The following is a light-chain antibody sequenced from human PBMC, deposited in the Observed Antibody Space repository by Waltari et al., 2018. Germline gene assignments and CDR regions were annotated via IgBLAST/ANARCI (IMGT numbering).Light chain of an antibody. V-gene: IGLV2-18*02. CDR2: EVS. Sequence: QSALTQPPSVSGAPGQSVTISCTGPSSDVGTYNRISWYQQTQGTAPKLMIYEVSNRPSGVPDRFSGSKSGNTASLTISGLQAEDEADYYCSSYTSSRTLMFGSGTKVTVL. J-gene: IGLJ6*01. CDR3: SSYTSSRTLM. CDR1: SSDVGTYNR.